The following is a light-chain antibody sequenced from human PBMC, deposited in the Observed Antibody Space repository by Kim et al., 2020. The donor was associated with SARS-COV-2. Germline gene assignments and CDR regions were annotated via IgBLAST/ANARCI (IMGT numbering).Light chain of an antibody. V-gene: IGKV1-5*03. CDR2: LAS. Sequence: SASVGDRVTITCRASQAISTWLAWYQQKPGKAPSLLTYLASTLESGVPSRFSGSGSGTEFTLTINGLQPDDFATYYCQHYSRFPYTFGQGTKLEIK. CDR1: QAISTW. CDR3: QHYSRFPYT. J-gene: IGKJ2*01.